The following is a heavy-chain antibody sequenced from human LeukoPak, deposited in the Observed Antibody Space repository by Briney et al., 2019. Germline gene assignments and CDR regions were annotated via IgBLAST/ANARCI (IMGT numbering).Heavy chain of an antibody. CDR1: GASISGSGYY. Sequence: SETLSLTCAVSGASISGSGYYWGWIRQPPGKGLEWIGNIYSSGSTYYNASLQSRVTISIDTSKNQFSLRLSSVTAADTAMYYCVKSGGYGLIDYWGQGTLVTVSS. CDR3: VKSGGYGLIDY. V-gene: IGHV4-39*01. J-gene: IGHJ4*02. CDR2: IYSSGST. D-gene: IGHD1-26*01.